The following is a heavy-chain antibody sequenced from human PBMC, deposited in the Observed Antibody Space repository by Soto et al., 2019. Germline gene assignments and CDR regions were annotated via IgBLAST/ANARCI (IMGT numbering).Heavy chain of an antibody. D-gene: IGHD2-21*02. CDR1: GYNFASYW. Sequence: RGSLKISCKGSGYNFASYWITWVRQMPGKGLDWMGRIDPSDSYTNYSPSFQGHVTISVDKSISTAYLQWSSLKASDTAMYYCARLEGDSWFDPWGQGALVTVSS. CDR3: ARLEGDSWFDP. CDR2: IDPSDSYT. J-gene: IGHJ5*02. V-gene: IGHV5-10-1*01.